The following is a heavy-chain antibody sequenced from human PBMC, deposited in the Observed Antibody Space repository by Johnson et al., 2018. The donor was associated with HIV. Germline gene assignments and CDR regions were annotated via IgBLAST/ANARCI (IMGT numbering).Heavy chain of an antibody. J-gene: IGHJ3*02. V-gene: IGHV3-20*04. CDR2: INWNGGST. Sequence: VQLVESGGGVVRPGGSLRLSCAASGFTFDDYGMSWVRQAPGKGLEWVSGINWNGGSTGYANSVKGRFTISRDNAKNSLYLHMHSLRAEDTALYYCARRQDYDTSGYFYHESAVDIWGQGTMVTVSS. CDR1: GFTFDDYG. CDR3: ARRQDYDTSGYFYHESAVDI. D-gene: IGHD3-22*01.